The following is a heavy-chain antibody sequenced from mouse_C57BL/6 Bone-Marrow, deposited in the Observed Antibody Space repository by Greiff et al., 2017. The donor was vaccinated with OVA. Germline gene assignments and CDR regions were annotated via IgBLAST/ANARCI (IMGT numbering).Heavy chain of an antibody. Sequence: EVQLQQSGPELVKPGASVKISCKASGYTFTDYYMNRVKQSHGKSLEWIGDINPNNGGTSYNQKFKGKATLTVDKSSSTAYMELRSLTSEDSAVYYCARGGFYGSSYGYFDVWGTGTTVTVSS. V-gene: IGHV1-26*01. J-gene: IGHJ1*03. D-gene: IGHD1-1*01. CDR2: INPNNGGT. CDR3: ARGGFYGSSYGYFDV. CDR1: GYTFTDYY.